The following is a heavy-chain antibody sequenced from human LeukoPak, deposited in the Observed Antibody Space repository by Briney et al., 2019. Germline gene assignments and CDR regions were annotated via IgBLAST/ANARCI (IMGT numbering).Heavy chain of an antibody. V-gene: IGHV1-24*01. CDR3: AIMGLNTSGYYGHYDYDYRDV. CDR2: FDPEDGET. CDR1: GYTLTELS. D-gene: IGHD3-22*01. J-gene: IGHJ6*03. Sequence: GASVKVSCKVSGYTLTELSMHWVRQAPGKGLEWMGGFDPEDGETIYAQKFQGRVTMTEDTSTDTAYMELSSLRSEDTAVYYCAIMGLNTSGYYGHYDYDYRDVWGKGTTVTVSS.